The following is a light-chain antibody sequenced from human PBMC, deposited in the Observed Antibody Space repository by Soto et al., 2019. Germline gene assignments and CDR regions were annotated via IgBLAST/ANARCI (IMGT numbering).Light chain of an antibody. J-gene: IGKJ3*01. Sequence: DIQMTQSPSSLSASVGDRVTITCRASQGISNYLAWYQQKPGKVPKLLIYAASTLQSGVPSRFSGSGSGTDLTLTISSLQPEDVATYYCQKYNSAPPCTFGPGTKVDIK. CDR2: AAS. CDR3: QKYNSAPPCT. CDR1: QGISNY. V-gene: IGKV1-27*01.